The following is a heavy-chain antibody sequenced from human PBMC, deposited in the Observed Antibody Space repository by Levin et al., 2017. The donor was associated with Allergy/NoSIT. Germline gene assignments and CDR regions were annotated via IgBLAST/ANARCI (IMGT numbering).Heavy chain of an antibody. CDR2: ISGSGDST. D-gene: IGHD6-6*01. J-gene: IGHJ6*02. Sequence: GGSLRLSCAASGVTFSNYAMSWVRQAPGKGLEWVSAISGSGDSTYYADSVKGRFTISRDNSKNTVFLQMNSLRAEDTAVYYCAKESAARGALNYYYYGMDVWGQGTTVTVSS. V-gene: IGHV3-23*01. CDR1: GVTFSNYA. CDR3: AKESAARGALNYYYYGMDV.